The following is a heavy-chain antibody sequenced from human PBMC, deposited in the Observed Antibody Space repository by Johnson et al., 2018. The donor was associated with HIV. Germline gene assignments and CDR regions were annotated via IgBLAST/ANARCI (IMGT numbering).Heavy chain of an antibody. D-gene: IGHD3-10*01. CDR3: AKGRGHAFDI. CDR1: GFTVSSNY. Sequence: VQLVESGGGVVQPGGSLRLSCAASGFTVSSNYMNWVRQAPGKGLEWVSVIYSGGATYYADSVKGRFTISRDISKNTLYLQMNSLRAEDTAVYYCAKGRGHAFDIWGQGTMVTVSS. CDR2: IYSGGAT. J-gene: IGHJ3*02. V-gene: IGHV3-66*02.